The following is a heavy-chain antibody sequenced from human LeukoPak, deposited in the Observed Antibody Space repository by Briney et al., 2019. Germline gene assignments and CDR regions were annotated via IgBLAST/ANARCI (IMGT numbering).Heavy chain of an antibody. CDR3: ARSLTQTYSSGWFGVYGMDV. CDR1: GGSFSGYY. V-gene: IGHV4-34*01. D-gene: IGHD6-19*01. Sequence: SETLSLTCAVYGGSFSGYYWSWIRQPPGKGLEWIGEINHSGSTNYNPSLKSRVTISVDTSKNQFSLKLSSVTAADTALYHCARSLTQTYSSGWFGVYGMDVWGQGTTVTVSS. CDR2: INHSGST. J-gene: IGHJ6*02.